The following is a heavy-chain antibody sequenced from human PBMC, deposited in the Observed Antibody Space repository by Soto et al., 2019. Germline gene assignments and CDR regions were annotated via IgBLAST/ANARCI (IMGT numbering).Heavy chain of an antibody. D-gene: IGHD5-12*01. CDR3: ARDREMATIDHRDY. J-gene: IGHJ4*02. Sequence: PGGSLRLSCAASGFTFSSYDMHWVRQATGKGLEWVSAIGTAGDTYYPGSVKGRFTISRENAKNSLYLQMNSLRAGDTAVYYCARDREMATIDHRDYWGQGTLVTVSS. V-gene: IGHV3-13*04. CDR1: GFTFSSYD. CDR2: IGTAGDT.